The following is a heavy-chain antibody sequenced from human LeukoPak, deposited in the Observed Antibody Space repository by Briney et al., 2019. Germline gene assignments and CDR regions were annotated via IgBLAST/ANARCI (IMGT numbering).Heavy chain of an antibody. Sequence: ASVKVSCKASGYTFTGYYMHWVRQAPGQGLEWMGWINPNSGGTNYAQKFQGRVTMTRDTSISTACMELSRLRSDDTAVYYCASEVEMATGFDYWGQGTLVTVLS. CDR2: INPNSGGT. D-gene: IGHD5-24*01. CDR3: ASEVEMATGFDY. CDR1: GYTFTGYY. V-gene: IGHV1-2*02. J-gene: IGHJ4*02.